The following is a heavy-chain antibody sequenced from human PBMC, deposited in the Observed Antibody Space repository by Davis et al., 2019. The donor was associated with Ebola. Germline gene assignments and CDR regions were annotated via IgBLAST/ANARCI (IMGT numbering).Heavy chain of an antibody. Sequence: SCAASGITFSRCSMNWVRQAPGKGLEWVAFISSGSFTIHYADSVKGRFTISRDNAKNSLFLQMNSLRDEDTAVYYCARWSILGQWGQGTLVTVSS. D-gene: IGHD3-3*01. CDR3: ARWSILGQ. CDR2: ISSGSFTI. J-gene: IGHJ4*02. CDR1: GITFSRCS. V-gene: IGHV3-48*02.